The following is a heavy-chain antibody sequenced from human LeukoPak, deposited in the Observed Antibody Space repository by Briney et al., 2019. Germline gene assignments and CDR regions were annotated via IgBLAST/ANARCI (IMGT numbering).Heavy chain of an antibody. V-gene: IGHV3-11*06. Sequence: KPGGSLRLSCAASGFTFSDYYMSWIRQAPGKGLEWVSDISSTSIYTNYADSVKGRFTISRDNSKNTLYLQMNSLRAEDTAVYYCARDRWASSSGIPIWGQGTMVTVSS. CDR1: GFTFSDYY. D-gene: IGHD6-6*01. J-gene: IGHJ3*02. CDR2: ISSTSIYT. CDR3: ARDRWASSSGIPI.